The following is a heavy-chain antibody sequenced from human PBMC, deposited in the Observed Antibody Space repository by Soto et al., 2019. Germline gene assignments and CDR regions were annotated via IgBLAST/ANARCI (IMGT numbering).Heavy chain of an antibody. V-gene: IGHV1-2*02. CDR2: INPNSGGT. CDR3: STSNGSLPFQN. D-gene: IGHD1-26*01. J-gene: IGHJ1*01. CDR1: GYTFTGYS. Sequence: ASVKVSCKASGYTFTGYSMHWVRQAPGQGLEWMGWINPNSGGTNYAQKFQGRVTMTRDTSISTAYMELCRLGSAATPVYYCSTSNGSLPFQNWRQATRVTVSS.